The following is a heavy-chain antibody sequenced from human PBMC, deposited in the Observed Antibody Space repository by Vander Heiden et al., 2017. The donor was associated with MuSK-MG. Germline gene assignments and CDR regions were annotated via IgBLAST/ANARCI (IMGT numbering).Heavy chain of an antibody. CDR1: GFTFSNYD. J-gene: IGHJ6*03. CDR3: AKGGRYCTSPSCSEPYSYYYMDV. D-gene: IGHD2-2*01. V-gene: IGHV3-23*01. CDR2: LTGGGVRQ. Sequence: EIQLLESGGGLLQPGGSLRLSCTASGFTFSNYDMSWVRQPPGKGLEWLSALTGGGVRQYSADSVRGRFTISRNNSKNTLYLQMNSLRAEDTAVYYCAKGGRYCTSPSCSEPYSYYYMDVWGKGTTVTVSS.